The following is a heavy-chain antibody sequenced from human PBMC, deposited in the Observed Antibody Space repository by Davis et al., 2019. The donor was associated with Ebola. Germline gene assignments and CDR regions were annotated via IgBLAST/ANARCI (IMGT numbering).Heavy chain of an antibody. D-gene: IGHD1-26*01. J-gene: IGHJ4*02. CDR1: GFTFSDST. CDR2: IKSKTDGGTT. CDR3: TTEQGIVGATTVL. V-gene: IGHV3-15*07. Sequence: GESLKISCAASGFTFSDSTMNWARQAPGKGLEWVGRIKSKTDGGTTDYAAPVKGRFTISRDDSKNTLYLQMNSLKTEDTAVYYCTTEQGIVGATTVLWGQGTLVTVSS.